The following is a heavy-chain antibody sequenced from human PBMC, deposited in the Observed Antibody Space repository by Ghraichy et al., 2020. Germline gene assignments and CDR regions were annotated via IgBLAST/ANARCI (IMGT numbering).Heavy chain of an antibody. Sequence: SETLSLTCAVYGGSFSGYYWSWIRQPPGKGLEWIGEINHSGSTNYNPSLKSRVTISVDTSKNQFSLKLSSVTAADTAVYYCARGIQLWSGRFDYWGQGTLVTVSS. CDR1: GGSFSGYY. V-gene: IGHV4-34*01. J-gene: IGHJ4*02. CDR2: INHSGST. CDR3: ARGIQLWSGRFDY. D-gene: IGHD5-18*01.